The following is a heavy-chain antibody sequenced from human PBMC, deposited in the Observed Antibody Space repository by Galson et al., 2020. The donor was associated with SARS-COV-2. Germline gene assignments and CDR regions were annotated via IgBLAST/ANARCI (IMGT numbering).Heavy chain of an antibody. Sequence: SVKVSCKASGGTFSSYAISWVRQAPGQGLEWMGRIIPIFGTANYAQKFQGRVTITADKSTSTAYMELSSLRSEDTVVYYCARSHWNYVEWKGVGAFDIWGQGTMVTVSS. CDR2: IIPIFGTA. V-gene: IGHV1-69*06. D-gene: IGHD1-7*01. CDR3: ARSHWNYVEWKGVGAFDI. CDR1: GGTFSSYA. J-gene: IGHJ3*02.